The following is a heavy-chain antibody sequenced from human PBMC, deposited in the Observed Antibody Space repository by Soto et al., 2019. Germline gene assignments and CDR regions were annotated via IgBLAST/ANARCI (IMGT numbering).Heavy chain of an antibody. V-gene: IGHV3-30*18. CDR2: ISYDGSNK. J-gene: IGHJ6*02. D-gene: IGHD3-22*01. CDR3: AKGLTYYYDSSGYRDYGMDV. CDR1: GFTFSSYG. Sequence: GGSLRLSCAASGFTFSSYGMHWVRQAPSKGLEWVAVISYDGSNKYYADSVKGRFTISRDNSKNTLYLQMNSLRAEDTAVYYCAKGLTYYYDSSGYRDYGMDVWGQGTTVTVSS.